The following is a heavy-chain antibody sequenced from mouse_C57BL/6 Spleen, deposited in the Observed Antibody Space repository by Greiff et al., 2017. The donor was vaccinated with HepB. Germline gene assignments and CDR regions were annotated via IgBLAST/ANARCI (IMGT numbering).Heavy chain of an antibody. J-gene: IGHJ4*01. CDR2: ISDGGSYT. D-gene: IGHD1-2*01. CDR1: GFTFSSYA. Sequence: DVQLVESGGGLVKPGGSLKLSCAASGFTFSSYAMSWVRQTPEKRLEWVATISDGGSYTYYPDNVKGRFTISRDNAKNNLYLQMSHLKSEDTAMYYCAKVSLSYYAMDYWGQGTSVTVSS. CDR3: AKVSLSYYAMDY. V-gene: IGHV5-4*01.